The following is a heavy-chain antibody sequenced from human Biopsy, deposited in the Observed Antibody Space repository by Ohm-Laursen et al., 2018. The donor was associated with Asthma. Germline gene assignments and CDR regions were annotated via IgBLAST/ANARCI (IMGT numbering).Heavy chain of an antibody. J-gene: IGHJ4*02. Sequence: SLRLSCSAPGFSFSNYGMHWVRQAPGKGLDWVAVISFDGTNRNYTDSMKGRFTISRDNSRNTLHLEMNSLRAEDTAVYFCAKEVFPGWELRRGPDSWGQGTLVTVSS. D-gene: IGHD1-26*01. CDR1: GFSFSNYG. CDR3: AKEVFPGWELRRGPDS. V-gene: IGHV3-30*18. CDR2: ISFDGTNR.